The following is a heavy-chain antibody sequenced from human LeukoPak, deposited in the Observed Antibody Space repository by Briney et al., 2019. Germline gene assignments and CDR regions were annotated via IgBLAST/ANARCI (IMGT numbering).Heavy chain of an antibody. D-gene: IGHD3-16*02. Sequence: PGGSLRLSCAASGFTFSSYSMNWVRQAPGKGLEWVSSISGSSSYIYYADSVKGRFTISRDNAKKSLSLQMNSLRAEDTAVYYCARDLLGYNYHYMDVWGKGTTVTVSS. J-gene: IGHJ6*03. V-gene: IGHV3-21*01. CDR1: GFTFSSYS. CDR3: ARDLLGYNYHYMDV. CDR2: ISGSSSYI.